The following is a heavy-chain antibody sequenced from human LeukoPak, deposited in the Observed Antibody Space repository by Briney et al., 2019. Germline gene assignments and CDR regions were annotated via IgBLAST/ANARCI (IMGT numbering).Heavy chain of an antibody. J-gene: IGHJ4*02. CDR3: ARGKVYYYYDY. CDR2: LHSGGDT. CDR1: GFNVRSNY. D-gene: IGHD5/OR15-5a*01. V-gene: IGHV3-53*01. Sequence: EGSLRLSCAVSGFNVRSNYMTWVRQAPGKGLEWVSVLHSGGDTYYADSVRGRFTISRDNSENMLFLQMNGLRADDSAIYYCARGKVYYYYDYWGQGTLVTVSS.